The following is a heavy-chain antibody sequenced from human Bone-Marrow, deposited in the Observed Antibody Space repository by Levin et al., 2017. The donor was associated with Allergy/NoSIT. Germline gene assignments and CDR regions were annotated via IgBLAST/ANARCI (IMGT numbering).Heavy chain of an antibody. D-gene: IGHD6-19*01. J-gene: IGHJ4*02. CDR1: GFTFSSYA. CDR3: AKDLGHSSGWYYFDY. V-gene: IGHV3-23*01. Sequence: PGESLKISCAASGFTFSSYAMSWVRQAPGKGLEWVSAISGSGGSTYYADSVKGRFTISRDNSKNTLYLQMNSLRAEDTAVYYCAKDLGHSSGWYYFDYWGQGTLVTVSS. CDR2: ISGSGGST.